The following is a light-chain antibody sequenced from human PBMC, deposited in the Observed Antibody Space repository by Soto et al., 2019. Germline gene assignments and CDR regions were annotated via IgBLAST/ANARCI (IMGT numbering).Light chain of an antibody. Sequence: QSVLNQPASVSGSPGQSITISCTGTSSDVGGYNYVSWYQHHPGKAPKLMIYDVRIRPSGVSNRFAGSKSGNTASLTISGLQAEDEADYYCSSYATSSGVVFGGGTKLTVL. CDR1: SSDVGGYNY. CDR3: SSYATSSGVV. V-gene: IGLV2-14*03. J-gene: IGLJ2*01. CDR2: DVR.